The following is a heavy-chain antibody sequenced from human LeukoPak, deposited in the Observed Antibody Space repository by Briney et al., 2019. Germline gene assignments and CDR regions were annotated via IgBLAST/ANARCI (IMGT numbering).Heavy chain of an antibody. D-gene: IGHD2-15*01. CDR2: ISGSGGSNT. CDR3: AKSVVVITFRFDD. CDR1: GFTFSSYA. J-gene: IGHJ4*02. Sequence: PGGSLRLSCAASGFTFSSYAMSWVRQAPGKGLEWVSAISGSGGSNTYYADSVKGRFTISRDNSKNMVYLQMNNLRADDTAVYYCAKSVVVITFRFDDWGQGALVTVSS. V-gene: IGHV3-23*01.